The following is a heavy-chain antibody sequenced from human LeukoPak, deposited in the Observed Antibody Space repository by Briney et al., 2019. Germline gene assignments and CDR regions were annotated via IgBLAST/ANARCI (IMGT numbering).Heavy chain of an antibody. CDR2: ISGDAVNT. CDR1: GFTFDDYV. D-gene: IGHD3-10*01. Sequence: GGSLRLYCAASGFTFDDYVIHWVSQAPGKGLEWVSLISGDAVNTYYADSLKGRVTISRDNSKSSLFLQMNSLRPEDTALYYCAKAHYHYHYRMDVWGKGTTVTVSS. J-gene: IGHJ6*04. V-gene: IGHV3-43*02. CDR3: AKAHYHYHYRMDV.